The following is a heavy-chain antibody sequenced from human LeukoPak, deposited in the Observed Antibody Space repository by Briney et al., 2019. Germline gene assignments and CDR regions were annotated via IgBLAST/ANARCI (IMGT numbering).Heavy chain of an antibody. Sequence: SETLSLTCTVSGGSITSGNYYWSWIRQPPARAWEWIGYIFYTGSTTYSPSLKSRVSISVDTFKNQFSLKLSSVTAADTAVYYCARKYPDHWFDPWGQGTLVTVSS. CDR2: IFYTGST. D-gene: IGHD6-6*01. J-gene: IGHJ5*02. V-gene: IGHV4-30-4*01. CDR1: GGSITSGNYY. CDR3: ARKYPDHWFDP.